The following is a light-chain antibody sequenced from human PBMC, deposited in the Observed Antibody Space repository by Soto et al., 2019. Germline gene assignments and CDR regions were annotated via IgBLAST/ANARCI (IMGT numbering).Light chain of an antibody. CDR1: SSNIGAGYD. Sequence: QSVLTQPPSVSGAPGQRVTISCTGSSSNIGAGYDVPWYQQLPGRAPKLLMYANSNRPSWVPDRFSGSRSGTSASLATTGLQAEDEADYSCQSYDTSLSGFYVFGTGTKLTVL. CDR3: QSYDTSLSGFYV. J-gene: IGLJ1*01. V-gene: IGLV1-40*01. CDR2: ANS.